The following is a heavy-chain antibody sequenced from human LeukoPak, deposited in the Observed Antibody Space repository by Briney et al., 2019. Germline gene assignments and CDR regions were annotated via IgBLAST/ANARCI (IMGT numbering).Heavy chain of an antibody. Sequence: PSGGSLRLSCAASGFTFSSYAMSWVRQASGKGLEWVGRIRSKANSYATAYAASVKGRFTISRDDSKNTAYLQMNSLKTEDTAVYYCTSDYGVVIFDYWGQGTLVTVSS. CDR1: GFTFSSYA. CDR2: IRSKANSYAT. CDR3: TSDYGVVIFDY. V-gene: IGHV3-73*01. J-gene: IGHJ4*02. D-gene: IGHD4-17*01.